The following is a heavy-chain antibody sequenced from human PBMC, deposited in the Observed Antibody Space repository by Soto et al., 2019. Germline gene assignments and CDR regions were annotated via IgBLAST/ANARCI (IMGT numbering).Heavy chain of an antibody. CDR1: GFTFSSYG. Sequence: GGSLRLSCAASGFTFSSYGMHWVRQAPGKGLEWVAVILYDGTKKYYADSMKGRFTISRDNSKNTLYLQMNSLRAEDTAVYYCAKDRGALRWSEEHYYFDYWGRGTLVTVSS. J-gene: IGHJ4*02. CDR2: ILYDGTKK. CDR3: AKDRGALRWSEEHYYFDY. D-gene: IGHD4-17*01. V-gene: IGHV3-30*18.